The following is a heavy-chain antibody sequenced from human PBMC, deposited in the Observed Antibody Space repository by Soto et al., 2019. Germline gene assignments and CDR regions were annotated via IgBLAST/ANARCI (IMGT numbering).Heavy chain of an antibody. J-gene: IGHJ4*02. CDR2: IYYSGST. D-gene: IGHD2-8*01. V-gene: IGHV4-39*01. Sequence: PSDTLSLTCTVSGGSISSSSYYWGWIRQPPGKGLEWIGSIYYSGSTYYNPSLKSRVTIPVDTSKNQFSLKLSSVTAADTAVYYCPRPRGVSDFEYWGQGTRVTVSS. CDR3: PRPRGVSDFEY. CDR1: GGSISSSSYY.